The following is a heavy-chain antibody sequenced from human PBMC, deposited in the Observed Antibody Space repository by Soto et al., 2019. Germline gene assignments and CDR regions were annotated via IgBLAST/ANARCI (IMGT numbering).Heavy chain of an antibody. V-gene: IGHV4-31*03. CDR3: ASTLLGYYDFWSGANWFAP. CDR1: GGSISSGGYY. Sequence: SETLSLTCTVSGGSISSGGYYWSWIRQHPGKGLEWIGYIYYSGSTYYNPSLKSRVTISVDTSKNQFSLKLSSVTAADTAVYYCASTLLGYYDFWSGANWFAPWGQGTLVTVSS. D-gene: IGHD3-3*01. CDR2: IYYSGST. J-gene: IGHJ5*02.